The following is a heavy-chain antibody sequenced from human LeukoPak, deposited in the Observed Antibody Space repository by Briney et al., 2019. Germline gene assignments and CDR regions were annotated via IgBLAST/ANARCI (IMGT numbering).Heavy chain of an antibody. V-gene: IGHV3-30*04. CDR3: VRARKLRLDF. CDR1: GFTFSGYA. Sequence: PGGSLRLSCTASGFTFSGYAMHWVRQAPGKGLEWVSIISYDGKKQFYADSVRGRFNISRDNSRATVFLQMDTLRHEDTAVYFCVRARKLRLDFWDQGALVIVSS. CDR2: ISYDGKKQ. J-gene: IGHJ4*02. D-gene: IGHD3-16*01.